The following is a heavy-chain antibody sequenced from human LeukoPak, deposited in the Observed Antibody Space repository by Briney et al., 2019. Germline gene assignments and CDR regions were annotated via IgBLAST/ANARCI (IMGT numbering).Heavy chain of an antibody. Sequence: SETLSLTCTVSGGSISSYYWSWIRQPPGKGLEWIGYIYYSGSTNYNPSLKSRVIISVDTSKNQFSLKLSSVTAADTAVYYCARLYYDIPGSAFDIWGQGTMVTVSS. CDR3: ARLYYDIPGSAFDI. V-gene: IGHV4-59*08. D-gene: IGHD3-9*01. CDR2: IYYSGST. J-gene: IGHJ3*02. CDR1: GGSISSYY.